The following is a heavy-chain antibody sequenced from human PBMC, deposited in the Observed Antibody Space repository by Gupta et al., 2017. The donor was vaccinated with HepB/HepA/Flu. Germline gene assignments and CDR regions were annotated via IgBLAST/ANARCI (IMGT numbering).Heavy chain of an antibody. CDR1: GFTVSSNC. CDR2: IYTGGTT. V-gene: IGHV3-53*01. Sequence: EEQLVESGGGLIQPGGSLRLSCAASGFTVSSNCMTWVRQAPGKGPECVAVIYTGGTTAYAESVKGRFTISRDNSKNMVFLQMDNLRADDSAVYHGAGSNTHLGIYYYYMGVWGEGTTVTVSS. D-gene: IGHD1-26*01. J-gene: IGHJ6*03. CDR3: AGSNTHLGIYYYYMGV.